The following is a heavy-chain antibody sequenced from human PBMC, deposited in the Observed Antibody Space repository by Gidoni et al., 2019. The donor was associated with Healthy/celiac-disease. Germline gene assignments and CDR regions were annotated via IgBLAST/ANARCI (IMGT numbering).Heavy chain of an antibody. D-gene: IGHD3-22*01. V-gene: IGHV4-31*03. J-gene: IGHJ4*02. CDR2: IYYSGST. Sequence: QVQLQESGPGLVKPSQTLSLTCTVSGGSISSGGYYWSWIRQHPGKGLEWIGYIYYSGSTYYNPSLKSRVTISVDTSKNQFSLKLSSVTAADTAVYYCARLGGYYYDSSGDYYVDYWGQGTLVTVSS. CDR1: GGSISSGGYY. CDR3: ARLGGYYYDSSGDYYVDY.